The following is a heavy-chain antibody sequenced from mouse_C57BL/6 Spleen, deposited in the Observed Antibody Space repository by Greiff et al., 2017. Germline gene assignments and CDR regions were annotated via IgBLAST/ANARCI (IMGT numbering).Heavy chain of an antibody. CDR1: GYTFTSYW. CDR3: ARRAVYYDYDPYAMDY. D-gene: IGHD2-4*01. J-gene: IGHJ4*01. CDR2: INPSSGYT. Sequence: QVQLQQSGAELAKPGASVKLSCKASGYTFTSYWMPWVKQRPGQGLEWIGYINPSSGYTKYNQKFKDKATLTADKSSSTAYMQLSSLTYEDSAVYYCARRAVYYDYDPYAMDYWGQGTSVTVSS. V-gene: IGHV1-7*01.